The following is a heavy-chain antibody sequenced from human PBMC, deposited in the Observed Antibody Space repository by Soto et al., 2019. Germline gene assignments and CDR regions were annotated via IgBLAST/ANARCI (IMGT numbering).Heavy chain of an antibody. D-gene: IGHD5-12*01. V-gene: IGHV3-74*01. CDR3: ARGFSGYYGFDY. CDR2: IKGDGTNT. CDR1: VFTFSSYW. J-gene: IGHJ4*02. Sequence: EVQLVESGGVLVQFGGSLRLSCAASVFTFSSYWMHWVRHDPGNGLVWVSRIKGDGTNTGYADSVKGRFTISRDNVKNTLYLQMNSLRAEDTAVYYCARGFSGYYGFDYWGQGTLVTVSS.